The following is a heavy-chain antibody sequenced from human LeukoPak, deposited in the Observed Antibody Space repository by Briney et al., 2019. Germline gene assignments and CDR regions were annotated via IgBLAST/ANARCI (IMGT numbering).Heavy chain of an antibody. D-gene: IGHD2-2*01. Sequence: QPGGSLRLSCAASGFTFSGSAMHWVRQASGKGLEWVGRIRSKANSYATAYAASVKGRFTISRDDSKNTAYLQMNSLKTEDTAVYYCTRGPYCSSTSCYYYYMDVWGKGTTVTVSS. CDR1: GFTFSGSA. V-gene: IGHV3-73*01. J-gene: IGHJ6*03. CDR2: IRSKANSYAT. CDR3: TRGPYCSSTSCYYYYMDV.